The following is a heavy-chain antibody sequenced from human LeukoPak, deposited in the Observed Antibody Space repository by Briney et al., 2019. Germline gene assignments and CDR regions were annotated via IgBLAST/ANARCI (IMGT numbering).Heavy chain of an antibody. Sequence: GGSLRLSCAASGFTFSSYSMNWVRQAPGKGLEWVSSISSSSSYIYYADSVKGRFTISRDNAKNTLYLQMNSLRAEDTAVYYCARDSKIQLWLRIVDSYGMDVWGQGTTVTVSS. CDR3: ARDSKIQLWLRIVDSYGMDV. CDR2: ISSSSSYI. J-gene: IGHJ6*02. D-gene: IGHD5-18*01. V-gene: IGHV3-21*01. CDR1: GFTFSSYS.